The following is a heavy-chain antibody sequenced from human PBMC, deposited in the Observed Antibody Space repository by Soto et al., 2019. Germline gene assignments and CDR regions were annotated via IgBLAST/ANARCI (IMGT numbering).Heavy chain of an antibody. J-gene: IGHJ5*02. Sequence: QVQLVQYGAEVKKPGSSVKVSCKAYGGTFSSYAISWVRQAPGAGLEWMGGIIPMFGSINYAQKLQGRVTIWADEFTNIAYKELSSLRSEDTAVYYCASSTYYDFWSGFNWFGPWGQGTLVTVSS. CDR2: IIPMFGSI. V-gene: IGHV1-69*01. CDR1: GGTFSSYA. CDR3: ASSTYYDFWSGFNWFGP. D-gene: IGHD3-3*01.